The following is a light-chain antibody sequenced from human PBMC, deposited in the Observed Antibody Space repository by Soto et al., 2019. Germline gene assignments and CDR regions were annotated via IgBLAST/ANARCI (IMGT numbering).Light chain of an antibody. Sequence: QSVLTQPASVSGSPGQSITISCTGTSSDVGGYNYVSWYQQHPGKAPKLMIYDVSNRPSGVSNRFSGPKSGNTASLTISGLQAEDEADYYCSSYTSSSTYVFGTGTKVPVL. CDR3: SSYTSSSTYV. CDR2: DVS. J-gene: IGLJ1*01. V-gene: IGLV2-14*01. CDR1: SSDVGGYNY.